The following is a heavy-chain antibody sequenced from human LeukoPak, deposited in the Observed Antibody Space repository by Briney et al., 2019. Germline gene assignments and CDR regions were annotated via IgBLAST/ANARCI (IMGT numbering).Heavy chain of an antibody. CDR3: ARVGEELSHDAFDI. V-gene: IGHV3-48*03. CDR2: ISSSGSTI. Sequence: PGGSLRLSCAASGFTFSSYEMNWVRQAPGKGLEWGSYISSSGSTIYYADSVKGRFTISRDNAKNSLYLQMNSLRAEDTAVYYCARVGEELSHDAFDIWGQGTMVTVSS. CDR1: GFTFSSYE. D-gene: IGHD3-10*01. J-gene: IGHJ3*02.